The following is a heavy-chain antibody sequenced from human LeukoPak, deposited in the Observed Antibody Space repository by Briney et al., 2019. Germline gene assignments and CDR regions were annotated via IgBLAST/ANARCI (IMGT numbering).Heavy chain of an antibody. CDR3: AREISYGDYHHYFDC. V-gene: IGHV4-31*03. J-gene: IGHJ4*02. Sequence: PSQTLSLTCTVSGGSISSGGYYWSWIRQHPGKGLEWIGYIYYSGSTYYNPSLKSRVTISVDTSKNQFSLKLSSVTAADTAVYYCAREISYGDYHHYFDCWGQGTLVTVSS. D-gene: IGHD4-17*01. CDR2: IYYSGST. CDR1: GGSISSGGYY.